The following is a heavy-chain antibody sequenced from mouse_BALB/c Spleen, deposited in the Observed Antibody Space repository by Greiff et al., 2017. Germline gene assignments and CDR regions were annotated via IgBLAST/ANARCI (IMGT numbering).Heavy chain of an antibody. CDR3: TRDEGDYGYAFAY. CDR2: ISSGGSYT. J-gene: IGHJ3*01. Sequence: EVQVVESGGGLVKPGGSLKLSCAASGFTFSSYTMSWVRQTPEKRLEWVATISSGGSYTYYPDSVKGRFTISRDNAKNTLYLQMSSLKSEDTAMYYCTRDEGDYGYAFAYWGQGTLVTVSA. D-gene: IGHD1-2*01. CDR1: GFTFSSYT. V-gene: IGHV5-6-4*01.